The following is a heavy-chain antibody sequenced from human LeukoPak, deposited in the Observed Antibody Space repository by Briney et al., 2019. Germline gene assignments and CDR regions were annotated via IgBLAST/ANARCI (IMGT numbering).Heavy chain of an antibody. CDR1: GFTFGSYA. J-gene: IGHJ3*02. CDR3: AMESTVTTFGAFDI. CDR2: ISGSGGST. Sequence: GGSLRLSCAASGFTFGSYAMSWVRQAPGKELEWVSAISGSGGSTYYADSVKGRFTISRDNSKNTLYLQMNSLRAEDTAVYYCAMESTVTTFGAFDIWGQGTMVTVSS. D-gene: IGHD4-17*01. V-gene: IGHV3-23*01.